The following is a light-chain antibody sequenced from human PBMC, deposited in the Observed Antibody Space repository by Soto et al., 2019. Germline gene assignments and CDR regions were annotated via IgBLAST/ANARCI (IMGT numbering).Light chain of an antibody. CDR3: QHYNTYSP. J-gene: IGKJ4*02. CDR2: KAS. Sequence: DIQMTQSASTLSASVGDRVIITCRASQSIGNLLAWYQQKPGKAPNLLIYKASTLESGVPSRFSGSGSGTEFTLTISSLPPDDFATYYCQHYNTYSPFGGGTKVEIK. CDR1: QSIGNL. V-gene: IGKV1-5*03.